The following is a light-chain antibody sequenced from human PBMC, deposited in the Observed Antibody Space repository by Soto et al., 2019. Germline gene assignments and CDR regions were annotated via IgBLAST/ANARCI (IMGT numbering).Light chain of an antibody. J-gene: IGKJ1*01. V-gene: IGKV1-27*01. CDR2: AAS. Sequence: DIQMTQSPSSLSASVGDRVTITCRARQGISNYLAWYQQKPGKVPKLLIYAASTLQSGIPSRFSGSGSGTDFPLTISSLNPEDVATYYCKKYNSATRTFGQGTKVEIK. CDR1: QGISNY. CDR3: KKYNSATRT.